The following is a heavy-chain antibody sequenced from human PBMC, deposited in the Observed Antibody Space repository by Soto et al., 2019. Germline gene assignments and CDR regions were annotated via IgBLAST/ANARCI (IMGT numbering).Heavy chain of an antibody. Sequence: GESLKSSCTGSGYSFTSYCIGWVRQMTGKGLEWMGIIYPGDSDTRYSPSFQGQVTISADKSISTAYLQWSSLKASDTAMYYCARLAGTGNYYYYGMDVWGQGTTVTVSS. V-gene: IGHV5-51*01. CDR2: IYPGDSDT. J-gene: IGHJ6*02. CDR3: ARLAGTGNYYYYGMDV. CDR1: GYSFTSYC. D-gene: IGHD6-19*01.